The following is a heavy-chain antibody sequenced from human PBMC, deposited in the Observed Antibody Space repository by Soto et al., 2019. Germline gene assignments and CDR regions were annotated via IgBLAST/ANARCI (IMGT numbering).Heavy chain of an antibody. CDR1: GGSISSSSYY. V-gene: IGHV4-39*01. CDR2: IYYSGST. Sequence: LSLTCTVSGGSISSSSYYWGWVRQPPGKGLEWIGSIYYSGSTYYNPSLKSRVTISVDTSKNQFSLKLSSVTAADTAVYYCARSSSSWGYYYGMGVWGQGTTVTVSS. J-gene: IGHJ6*02. D-gene: IGHD6-13*01. CDR3: ARSSSSWGYYYGMGV.